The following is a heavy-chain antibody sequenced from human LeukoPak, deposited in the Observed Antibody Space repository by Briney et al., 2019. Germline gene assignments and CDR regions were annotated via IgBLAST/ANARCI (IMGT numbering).Heavy chain of an antibody. Sequence: SSETLSLTCTVSGGSISSYYWSWIRQPAGKGLEWIRRIYTSGSTNYNPSLKSRVTMSVDTSKNQFSLKLSSVTAADTAVYYCARGSWYQLLFADWGQGTLVTVSS. CDR3: ARGSWYQLLFAD. V-gene: IGHV4-4*07. CDR1: GGSISSYY. CDR2: IYTSGST. J-gene: IGHJ4*02. D-gene: IGHD2-2*01.